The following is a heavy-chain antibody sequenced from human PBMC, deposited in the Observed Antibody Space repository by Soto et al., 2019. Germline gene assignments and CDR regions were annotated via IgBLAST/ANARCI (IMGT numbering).Heavy chain of an antibody. CDR3: AKAGIWGPYYYYYYYMDV. D-gene: IGHD3-16*01. J-gene: IGHJ6*03. Sequence: GGSLRLSCAASGFTFSSYAMSWVRQAPGKGLEWVSAISGRGGSTYYADSVKGRFTISRDNSKNTLYLQMNSLRAEDTALYYCAKAGIWGPYYYYYYYMDVWGKGTTVTVSS. V-gene: IGHV3-23*01. CDR1: GFTFSSYA. CDR2: ISGRGGST.